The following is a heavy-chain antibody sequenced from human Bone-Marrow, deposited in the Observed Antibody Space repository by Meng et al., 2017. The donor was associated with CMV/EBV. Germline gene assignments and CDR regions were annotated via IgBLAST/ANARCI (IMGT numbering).Heavy chain of an antibody. J-gene: IGHJ4*02. CDR1: GFTFSSYA. D-gene: IGHD2-8*01. V-gene: IGHV3-23*01. CDR2: ISGSGGST. Sequence: GGSLRLSCAASGFTFSSYAMSWVRQAPGKGLEWVSAISGSGGSTYYADSVKGRFTISRDNSKNTLYLQMNSLRAEDTAVYYCARDPCPSGVCYLDSWGRGTLVTVSS. CDR3: ARDPCPSGVCYLDS.